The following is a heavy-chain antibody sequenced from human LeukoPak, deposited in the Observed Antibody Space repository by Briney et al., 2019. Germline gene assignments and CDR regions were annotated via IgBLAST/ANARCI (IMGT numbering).Heavy chain of an antibody. J-gene: IGHJ4*02. Sequence: ASVKVSCKASGCTFTGYYMHWVRQAPGQGLEWMGWINPNSGGTNYAQKFQGRVTMTRDTSISTAYMELSRLRSDDTAVYDCARGWYYDSSATPWGQGTLVTVSS. CDR2: INPNSGGT. CDR1: GCTFTGYY. CDR3: ARGWYYDSSATP. V-gene: IGHV1-2*02. D-gene: IGHD3-22*01.